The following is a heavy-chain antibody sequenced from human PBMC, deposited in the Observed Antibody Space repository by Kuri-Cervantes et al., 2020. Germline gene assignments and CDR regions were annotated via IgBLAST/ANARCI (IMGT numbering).Heavy chain of an antibody. J-gene: IGHJ3*02. Sequence: ASVKVSCKASGYTFTSYAMHWVRQAPGQRLEWMGWINAGNGNTKYSQKFQGRVTITRDTSASTAYMELSSLGSEDTAVYYCARSLDGSGSYYSADAFDIWGQGTMVTVSS. CDR2: INAGNGNT. D-gene: IGHD3-10*01. V-gene: IGHV1-3*01. CDR1: GYTFTSYA. CDR3: ARSLDGSGSYYSADAFDI.